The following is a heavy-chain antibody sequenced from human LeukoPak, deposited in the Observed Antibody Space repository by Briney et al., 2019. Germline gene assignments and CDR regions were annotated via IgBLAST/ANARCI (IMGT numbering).Heavy chain of an antibody. D-gene: IGHD2-15*01. CDR2: ISGSGGST. J-gene: IGHJ3*02. V-gene: IGHV3-23*01. Sequence: GGSLRLSCAASGFIFGDYAMSWVRQAPGKGLEWVSAISGSGGSTYYADSVKGRFTISRDNSKNTLYLQMNSLRAEDTAVYYCAKGDIVVVVAAIAFDIWGQGTMVTVSS. CDR3: AKGDIVVVVAAIAFDI. CDR1: GFIFGDYA.